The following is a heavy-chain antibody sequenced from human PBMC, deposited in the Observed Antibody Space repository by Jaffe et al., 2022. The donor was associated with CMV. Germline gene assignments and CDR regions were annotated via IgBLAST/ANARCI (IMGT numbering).Heavy chain of an antibody. CDR1: GFTFDDYA. D-gene: IGHD1-26*01. J-gene: IGHJ4*02. V-gene: IGHV3-9*01. CDR2: ISWNSGSI. Sequence: EVQLVESGGGLVQPGRSLRLSCAASGFTFDDYAMHWVRQAPGKGLEWVSGISWNSGSIGYADSVKGRFTISRDNAKNSLYLQMNSLRAEDTALYYCATISGTLGPSRNYWGQGTLVTVSS. CDR3: ATISGTLGPSRNY.